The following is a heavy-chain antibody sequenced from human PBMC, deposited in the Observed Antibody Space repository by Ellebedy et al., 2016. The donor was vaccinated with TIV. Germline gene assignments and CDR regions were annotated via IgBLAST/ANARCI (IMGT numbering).Heavy chain of an antibody. J-gene: IGHJ4*02. D-gene: IGHD5-18*01. CDR1: GFTFSDYG. CDR3: ARDYSAYSNDV. CDR2: IWYDGSHK. Sequence: GESLKISCAASGFTFSDYGMHWVRQAPGKGLEWVAAIWYDGSHKYHADSVKGRFTISRDNSKNTLYLQMNSLRAEDTAVYYCARDYSAYSNDVWGQGTLVTVSS. V-gene: IGHV3-33*01.